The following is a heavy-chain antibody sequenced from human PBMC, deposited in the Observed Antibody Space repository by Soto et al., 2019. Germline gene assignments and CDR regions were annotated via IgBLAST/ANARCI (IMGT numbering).Heavy chain of an antibody. J-gene: IGHJ3*02. CDR2: IYYSGST. CDR1: GGSISSYY. CDR3: ARALPRQMWGVRGNDAFDI. D-gene: IGHD1-26*01. Sequence: QVQLQESGPGLVKPSETLSLTCTVSGGSISSYYWSWIRQPPGKGLEWIGYIYYSGSTNYNPALKSRVTISVDTSKNPFSLKLSSVTAADTAVYYCARALPRQMWGVRGNDAFDIWGQGTMVTVSS. V-gene: IGHV4-59*01.